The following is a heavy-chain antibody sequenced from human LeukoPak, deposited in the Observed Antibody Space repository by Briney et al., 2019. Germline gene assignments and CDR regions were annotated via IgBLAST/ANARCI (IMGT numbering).Heavy chain of an antibody. Sequence: PSETLSLTCTVSGGSISSSSYYWGWIRQPPGKGLEWIGSIYYSGSTYYNPSLKSRVTISVDTSKNQFSLKLSSVTAADTAVYYCARERLKMTTVTYYYYYGMDVWGQGTTVTVSS. V-gene: IGHV4-39*07. CDR1: GGSISSSSYY. D-gene: IGHD4-17*01. CDR2: IYYSGST. J-gene: IGHJ6*02. CDR3: ARERLKMTTVTYYYYYGMDV.